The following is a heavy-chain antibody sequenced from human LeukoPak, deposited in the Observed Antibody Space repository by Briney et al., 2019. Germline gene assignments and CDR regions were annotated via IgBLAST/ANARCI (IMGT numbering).Heavy chain of an antibody. Sequence: ASVKVSCKVSGYTLTELSMHWVRQAPGQGLEWMGIINPSGGSTSYAQKFQGRVTMTRDTSTSTVYMELSSLRSEDTAVYYCARDHYYDSSVDYWGQGTLVTVSS. CDR1: GYTLTELS. CDR3: ARDHYYDSSVDY. V-gene: IGHV1-46*01. J-gene: IGHJ4*02. D-gene: IGHD3-22*01. CDR2: INPSGGST.